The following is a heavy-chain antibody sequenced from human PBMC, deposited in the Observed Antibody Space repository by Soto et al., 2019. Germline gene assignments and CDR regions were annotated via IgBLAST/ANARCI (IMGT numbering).Heavy chain of an antibody. CDR1: GYPVTAYY. J-gene: IGHJ3*02. Sequence: QLHLVQSGAVVKKPGASVTVSCSASGYPVTAYYMHWVRQAPGRGLEWMGGINPATGAAKYTQTFQGRDTMTRDTSTSTVFLERSGLTSEDTAVFYCASGGGVGVAGSAAFDMWGQGTLVTVSS. CDR3: ASGGGVGVAGSAAFDM. V-gene: IGHV1-2*02. CDR2: INPATGAA. D-gene: IGHD3-3*01.